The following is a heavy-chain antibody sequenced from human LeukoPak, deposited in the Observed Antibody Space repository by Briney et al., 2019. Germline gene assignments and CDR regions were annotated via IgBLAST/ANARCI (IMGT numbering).Heavy chain of an antibody. CDR2: INPSGGST. J-gene: IGHJ3*02. V-gene: IGHV1-46*03. D-gene: IGHD6-13*01. CDR1: GYTFTSYY. Sequence: GASVKGSCKASGYTFTSYYMHWVRQAPGQGLEWMGIINPSGGSTSYAQKFQGRVTMTRDTSTSTVYMELSSLRSEDTAVYYCARIAADGTWAFDIWGQGTMVTVSS. CDR3: ARIAADGTWAFDI.